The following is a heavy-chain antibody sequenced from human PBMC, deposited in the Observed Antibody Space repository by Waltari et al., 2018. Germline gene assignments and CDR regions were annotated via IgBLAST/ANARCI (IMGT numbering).Heavy chain of an antibody. CDR3: ARGSGDGYNWYAY. D-gene: IGHD5-12*01. CDR2: ISYSGNT. CDR1: GGSIRTYY. V-gene: IGHV4-59*01. J-gene: IGHJ4*02. Sequence: QVQLQESGPGLVKPSETLSLTCTVSGGSIRTYYWSWIRQPPGMGLEWIGYISYSGNTNYNPSLKSRVTLSVDTSKNQFSLKLNSVTAADTAVYYCARGSGDGYNWYAYWGQGTLVTVSS.